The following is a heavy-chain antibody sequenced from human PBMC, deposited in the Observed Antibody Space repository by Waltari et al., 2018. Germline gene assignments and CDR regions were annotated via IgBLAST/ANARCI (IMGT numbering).Heavy chain of an antibody. D-gene: IGHD5-12*01. CDR2: ISGSGGST. CDR1: GFTFSSYA. V-gene: IGHV3-23*01. Sequence: EVQLLESGGGLVQPGGSLRLSCAASGFTFSSYAMSWVRQAPGKGLEWVSAISGSGGSTYYADSVKGRFTISRDNSKNTLYLQMNSLRAEDTAVYYCAKDAIESGYDWRTQGAFDIWGQGTMVTVSS. CDR3: AKDAIESGYDWRTQGAFDI. J-gene: IGHJ3*02.